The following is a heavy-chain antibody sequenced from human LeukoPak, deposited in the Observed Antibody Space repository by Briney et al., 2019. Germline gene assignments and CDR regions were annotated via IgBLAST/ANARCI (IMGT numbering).Heavy chain of an antibody. D-gene: IGHD6-19*01. J-gene: IGHJ3*02. Sequence: ASVKVSCKASGYTFTAYYMHWVRQAPGQGLEWMGWINPNSGGTNYAQKFQGRVTMTRDTSISTAYMELSRLRSDDTAVYYCAKAEGLAVAGYDAFDIWGQGTMVTVSS. CDR2: INPNSGGT. CDR3: AKAEGLAVAGYDAFDI. V-gene: IGHV1-2*02. CDR1: GYTFTAYY.